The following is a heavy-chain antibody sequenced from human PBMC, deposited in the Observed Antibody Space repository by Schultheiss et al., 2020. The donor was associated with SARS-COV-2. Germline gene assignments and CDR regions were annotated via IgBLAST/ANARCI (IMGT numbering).Heavy chain of an antibody. CDR1: GFTFSSYS. Sequence: GGSLRLSCAASGFTFSSYSMNWVRQAPGKGLEWVSSISSSSSYIYYADSVKGRFTISRDNAKNSLYLQMNSLRAEDTAVYYCASLGYCSSTSCLGDYYYYYMDVWGKGTTVTVSS. CDR3: ASLGYCSSTSCLGDYYYYYMDV. CDR2: ISSSSSYI. V-gene: IGHV3-21*01. D-gene: IGHD2-2*01. J-gene: IGHJ6*03.